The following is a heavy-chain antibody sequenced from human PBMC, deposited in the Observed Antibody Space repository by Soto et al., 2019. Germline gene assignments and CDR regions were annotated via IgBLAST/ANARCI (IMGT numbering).Heavy chain of an antibody. CDR2: IWYDGSNK. CDR1: GFTFSSYG. V-gene: IGHV3-33*01. Sequence: QVQLVESGGGVVQPGRSLRLSCAASGFTFSSYGMHWVRQAPGKGLEWVAVIWYDGSNKYYADSEKGRFTISRDNSKNTLYLQMNSLRAEDTAVYYCAIAGRGYSGYPIDYWGQGTLVTVSS. J-gene: IGHJ4*02. D-gene: IGHD5-12*01. CDR3: AIAGRGYSGYPIDY.